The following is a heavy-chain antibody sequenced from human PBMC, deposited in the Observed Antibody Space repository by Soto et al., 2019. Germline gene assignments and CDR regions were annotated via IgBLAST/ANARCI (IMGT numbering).Heavy chain of an antibody. CDR1: GFIFSSYA. D-gene: IGHD3-10*01. J-gene: IGHJ6*02. V-gene: IGHV3-23*01. Sequence: EVQLLESGGGSVQPGGSLRLSCAASGFIFSSYAMSWVRQAPGKGLEWVSAISGSGGSTYYADSVKGRFTISRDNSKNTLYLQMNSLRAEDTAVYYCAKDKVTMVRGVSYYYGMDVWGQGTTVTVSS. CDR2: ISGSGGST. CDR3: AKDKVTMVRGVSYYYGMDV.